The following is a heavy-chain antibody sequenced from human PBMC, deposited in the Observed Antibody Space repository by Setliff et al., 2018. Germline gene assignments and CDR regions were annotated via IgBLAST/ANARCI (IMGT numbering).Heavy chain of an antibody. J-gene: IGHJ4*02. V-gene: IGHV3-48*04. CDR3: AAARITIFGVVTPLDY. Sequence: PGGSLRLSCAASGFTFSSYSMNWVRQAPGKGLEWVSYISSSSSTIYYADSVKGRFTISRDNAKNSLYLQMNSLRAEDTAVYYCAAARITIFGVVTPLDYWGQGTLVTVSS. CDR1: GFTFSSYS. D-gene: IGHD3-3*01. CDR2: ISSSSSTI.